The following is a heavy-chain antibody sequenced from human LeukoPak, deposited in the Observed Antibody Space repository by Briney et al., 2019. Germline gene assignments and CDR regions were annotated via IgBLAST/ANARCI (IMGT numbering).Heavy chain of an antibody. CDR1: GFTVSSNY. V-gene: IGHV3-66*01. CDR2: IYSGGST. D-gene: IGHD5-12*01. CDR3: ARADVDFFDY. Sequence: GGSLRLSCAASGFTVSSNYMSWVRQAPGKGLEWVSVIYSGGSTYYADSVKGRFTISGDNSKNTLYLQMNSLRAEDTAVYYCARADVDFFDYWGQGTLVTVSS. J-gene: IGHJ4*02.